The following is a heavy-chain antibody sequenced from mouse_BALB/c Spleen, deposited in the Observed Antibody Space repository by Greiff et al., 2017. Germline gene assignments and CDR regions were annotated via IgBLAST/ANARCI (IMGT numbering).Heavy chain of an antibody. J-gene: IGHJ3*01. CDR3: ARGDRYDWFAY. Sequence: EVQLQQSGGGLVKPGGSLKLSCAASGFTFSDYYMYWVRQTPEKRLEWVATISDGGSYTYYPDSVKGRFTISRDNAKNNLYLQMSSLKSEDTAMYYCARGDRYDWFAYWGQGTLVTVSA. CDR2: ISDGGSYT. V-gene: IGHV5-4*02. CDR1: GFTFSDYY. D-gene: IGHD2-14*01.